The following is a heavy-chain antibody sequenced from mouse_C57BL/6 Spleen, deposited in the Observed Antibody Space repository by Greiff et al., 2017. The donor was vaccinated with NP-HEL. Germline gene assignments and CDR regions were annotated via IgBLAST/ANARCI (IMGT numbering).Heavy chain of an antibody. D-gene: IGHD1-1*01. J-gene: IGHJ4*01. CDR1: GYTFTSYW. Sequence: QVQLQQSGAELVKPGASVKLSCKASGYTFTSYWMHWVKQRPGQGLEWIGMIHPNSGSTNYNETFKSKATLTVDKSSSTAYMQLSSLTSEDSAVYYCAREGVITTVVATDYYAMDYWGQGTSVTVSS. CDR3: AREGVITTVVATDYYAMDY. V-gene: IGHV1-64*01. CDR2: IHPNSGST.